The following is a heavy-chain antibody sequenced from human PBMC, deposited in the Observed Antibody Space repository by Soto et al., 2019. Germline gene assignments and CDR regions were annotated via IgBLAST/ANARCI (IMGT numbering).Heavy chain of an antibody. V-gene: IGHV3-23*01. Sequence: GGSLRLSCTASGFTFRTYAMTWFRQAPGKGLEWVSAISGSAGTFYATSVKGRFTISRDNSRSTVYLQMHSLRAEDSAIYYCAKEKDYDFNWGSDRFTSHYWGRGTLVTVS. D-gene: IGHD3-16*02. CDR3: AKEKDYDFNWGSDRFTSHY. CDR2: ISGSAGT. J-gene: IGHJ4*02. CDR1: GFTFRTYA.